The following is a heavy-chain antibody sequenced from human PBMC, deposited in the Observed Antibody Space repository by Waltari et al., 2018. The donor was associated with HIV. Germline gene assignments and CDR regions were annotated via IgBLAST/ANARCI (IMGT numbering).Heavy chain of an antibody. D-gene: IGHD3-10*01. CDR1: GYTFTKYD. V-gene: IGHV1-8*01. CDR3: ATQRDSGSYYLDH. Sequence: QVQVVQSGAEVKKPGASVKVSCTTSGYTFTKYDINWVRQATGQGLEWLGWMNPNSGNTGYAQNVQGRITMTRKTSIDTAYMELRGLTSDDTAVYYCATQRDSGSYYLDHWGQGTLVTVSP. J-gene: IGHJ4*02. CDR2: MNPNSGNT.